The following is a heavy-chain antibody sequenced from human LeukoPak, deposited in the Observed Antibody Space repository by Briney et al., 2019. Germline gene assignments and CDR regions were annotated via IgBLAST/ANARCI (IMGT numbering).Heavy chain of an antibody. CDR3: ARDKFFYAYYFDY. J-gene: IGHJ4*02. Sequence: PSQTLSLTCTVSGGSISSGSYYWSWIRQPAGKGLEWIGRIYTSGSTNYNPSLKSRVTISVDTSNNQFSLKLSSVTAADTAVYYCARDKFFYAYYFDYWGQGTLVTVSS. D-gene: IGHD2/OR15-2a*01. V-gene: IGHV4-61*02. CDR1: GGSISSGSYY. CDR2: IYTSGST.